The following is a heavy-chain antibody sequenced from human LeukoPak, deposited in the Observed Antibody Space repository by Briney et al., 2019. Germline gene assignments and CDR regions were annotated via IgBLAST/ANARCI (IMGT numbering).Heavy chain of an antibody. CDR2: INPNSGGT. D-gene: IGHD1-1*01. CDR3: ARAPGTGKVNYYGMDV. Sequence: ASVKVSCKASGYTFTGYYMHWVRQAPGQGLEWMGWINPNSGGTNYAQKFQGRVTVTRDTSISTAYMELSRLRSDDTAVYYCARAPGTGKVNYYGMDVWGQGTTVTVSS. V-gene: IGHV1-2*02. CDR1: GYTFTGYY. J-gene: IGHJ6*02.